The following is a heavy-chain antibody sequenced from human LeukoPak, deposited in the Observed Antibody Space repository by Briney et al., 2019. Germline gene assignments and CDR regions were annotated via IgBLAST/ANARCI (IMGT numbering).Heavy chain of an antibody. CDR3: ARDSRDKLRFLEWFHETLDF. D-gene: IGHD3-3*01. Sequence: PGGSLRLSCAASGFTFSSYAMHWVRQAPGKGLEWVAVISYDGSNKYYADSVKGRFTISRDKSKSTLYLQMHSLRAEDTAVYYCARDSRDKLRFLEWFHETLDFWGQGTLVTVSS. V-gene: IGHV3-30-3*01. CDR2: ISYDGSNK. J-gene: IGHJ4*02. CDR1: GFTFSSYA.